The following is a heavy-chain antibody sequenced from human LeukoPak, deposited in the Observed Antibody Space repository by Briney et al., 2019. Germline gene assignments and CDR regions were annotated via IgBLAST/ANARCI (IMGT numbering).Heavy chain of an antibody. CDR3: AKESRLVGASGSHHFDY. V-gene: IGHV4-4*07. D-gene: IGHD3-10*01. Sequence: SETLSLTCTVSGAPVNFYYLSWIRHSAEKGLEWIGRIYTRGNTNYNPSLKSRVTLSVDTSRNQFSLMLSSVTAADTAVYYCAKESRLVGASGSHHFDYWGQGVLVTVSS. CDR2: IYTRGNT. J-gene: IGHJ4*02. CDR1: GAPVNFYY.